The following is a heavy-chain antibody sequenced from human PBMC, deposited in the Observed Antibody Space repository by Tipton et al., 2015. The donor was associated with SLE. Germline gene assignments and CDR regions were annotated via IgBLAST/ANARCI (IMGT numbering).Heavy chain of an antibody. CDR2: IYYSGST. D-gene: IGHD5-18*01. CDR1: GGSIISSSYY. J-gene: IGHJ4*02. Sequence: TLSLTCTVSGGSIISSSYYWGWIRQPPGKGLEWIGSIYYSGSTYYNPSLKSRVTISVDTSKNQFSLKLSSVTAADTAVYYCARDEPGWIQLWPSWGQGTLVTVSS. V-gene: IGHV4-39*07. CDR3: ARDEPGWIQLWPS.